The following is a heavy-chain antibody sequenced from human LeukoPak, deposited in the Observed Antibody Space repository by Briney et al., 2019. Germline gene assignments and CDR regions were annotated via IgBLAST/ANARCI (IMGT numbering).Heavy chain of an antibody. J-gene: IGHJ3*02. V-gene: IGHV3-74*01. CDR3: ARPVIGDIVVVPAAIDI. CDR2: INSDGSST. D-gene: IGHD2-2*01. CDR1: GFTLSSYW. Sequence: GGSLRLSCAASGFTLSSYWMHWVRQVPGKGLVWVSRINSDGSSTRYADSVKGRFTISRDNAKNTLYLQMNSLRAEDTAVYYCARPVIGDIVVVPAAIDIWGQGTMVTVSS.